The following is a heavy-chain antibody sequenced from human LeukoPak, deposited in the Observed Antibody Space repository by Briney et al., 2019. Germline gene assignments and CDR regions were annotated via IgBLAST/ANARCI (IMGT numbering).Heavy chain of an antibody. CDR2: IYTSGST. V-gene: IGHV4-61*02. CDR1: GGSISSGSYY. J-gene: IGHJ4*02. Sequence: PSQTLSLTCTVSGGSISSGSYYWSWIRQPAGKGLEWTGRIYTSGSTNYNPSLKSRVTISVDTSKNQFSLKLSSVTAADTTVYYCARGRMVRGVIAGYFDYWGQGTLVTVSS. CDR3: ARGRMVRGVIAGYFDY. D-gene: IGHD3-10*01.